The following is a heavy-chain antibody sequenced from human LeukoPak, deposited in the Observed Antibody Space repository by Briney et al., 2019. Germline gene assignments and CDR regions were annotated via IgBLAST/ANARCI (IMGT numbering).Heavy chain of an antibody. V-gene: IGHV3-7*01. Sequence: PGGSLRLSCAASGFTFSSYWMSWLRQAPGKGLEGVANIKQDGSEKYYVDSVKGRFTISRDNAKNSLYLQMNSLRAEDTAVYYCARVEAEFRGVFDYWGQGTLVTVSS. J-gene: IGHJ4*02. CDR1: GFTFSSYW. D-gene: IGHD3-10*01. CDR3: ARVEAEFRGVFDY. CDR2: IKQDGSEK.